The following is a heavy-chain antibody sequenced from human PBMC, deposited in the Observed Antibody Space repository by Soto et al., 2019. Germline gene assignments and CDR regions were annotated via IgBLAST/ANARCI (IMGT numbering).Heavy chain of an antibody. D-gene: IGHD5-12*01. J-gene: IGHJ4*02. CDR2: ISYDGSNK. V-gene: IGHV3-30-3*01. CDR3: ARAWLQSSFDY. Sequence: GGSLRLSCAASGFTFISYAMHWVRQAPGKGLEWVAVISYDGSNKYYADSVKGRFTISRDNSKNTLYLQMNSLRAEDTAVYYCARAWLQSSFDYWGQGTLVTVSS. CDR1: GFTFISYA.